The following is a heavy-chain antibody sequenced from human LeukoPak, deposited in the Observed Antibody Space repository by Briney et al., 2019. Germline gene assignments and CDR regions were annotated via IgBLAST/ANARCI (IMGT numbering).Heavy chain of an antibody. D-gene: IGHD1-7*01. J-gene: IGHJ4*02. Sequence: ASVKVSCKASGYTFIGYYMHWVRQAPGQGLEWMGWINPHSGGTNYAQKFQGRVTMTRDTSISTAFMDLGRLRSDDTAVYCCARGVLNWNYVVDYWGQGTLVTVSS. CDR3: ARGVLNWNYVVDY. V-gene: IGHV1-2*02. CDR1: GYTFIGYY. CDR2: INPHSGGT.